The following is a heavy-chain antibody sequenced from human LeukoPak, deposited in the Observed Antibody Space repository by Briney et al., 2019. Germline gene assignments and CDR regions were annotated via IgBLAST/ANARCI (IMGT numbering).Heavy chain of an antibody. CDR3: ARDLGIAAQNFDY. CDR2: INPNSGGT. CDR1: GYTFTGYY. Sequence: ASVKVSCKASGYTFTGYYMHWVRQAPGQGLEWMGWINPNSGGTNYAQKFQGRVTMTRDTSISTAYMELSRLRSDDTAVYYCARDLGIAAQNFDYWGQGTLVTVSS. V-gene: IGHV1-2*02. J-gene: IGHJ4*02. D-gene: IGHD6-13*01.